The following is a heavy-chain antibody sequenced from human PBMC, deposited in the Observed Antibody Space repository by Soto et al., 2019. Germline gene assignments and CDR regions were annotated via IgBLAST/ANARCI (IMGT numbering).Heavy chain of an antibody. CDR2: IWSDGSNK. CDR3: ARDGPYYEVWSGYFKRASYYFDY. J-gene: IGHJ4*02. D-gene: IGHD3-3*01. V-gene: IGHV3-33*01. CDR1: GFTFTTYA. Sequence: PGGSLRLSCAASGFTFTTYALHWVRQAPGKGLEWVAVIWSDGSNKNYADSVKGRFTISRDNSKNTMYLEMNSLRAEDTAVYYCARDGPYYEVWSGYFKRASYYFDYWGQGTLVTVSS.